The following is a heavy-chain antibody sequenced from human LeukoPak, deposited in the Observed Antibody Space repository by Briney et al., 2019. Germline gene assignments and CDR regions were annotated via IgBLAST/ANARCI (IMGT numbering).Heavy chain of an antibody. Sequence: GGSLRLSCAASAFTFSSYGMHWVRQAPGKGLEWVAYIQYDRTNEQYAHSVKGRFRISRDNSKNTLHLEVISLTAEDTAVYYCAKDDAWIRFGEWSQGTLVTVSS. CDR1: AFTFSSYG. J-gene: IGHJ4*02. V-gene: IGHV3-30*02. D-gene: IGHD3-10*01. CDR2: IQYDRTNE. CDR3: AKDDAWIRFGE.